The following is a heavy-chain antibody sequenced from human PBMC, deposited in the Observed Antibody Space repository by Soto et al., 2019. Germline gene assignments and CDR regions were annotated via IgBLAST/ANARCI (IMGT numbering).Heavy chain of an antibody. CDR3: AHRPVTDITMPGPFDY. V-gene: IGHV2-5*02. Sequence: ESGPTLVNPTQTLTLTCTFSGFSLSTNGVGVGWIRQPPGKALEWLALIYWGDDKRYSPSLKSRLTITKDTSKNQVVLTMTNMDPVDTATYYCAHRPVTDITMPGPFDYWGQGILVTSPQ. D-gene: IGHD1-20*01. CDR2: IYWGDDK. J-gene: IGHJ4*02. CDR1: GFSLSTNGVG.